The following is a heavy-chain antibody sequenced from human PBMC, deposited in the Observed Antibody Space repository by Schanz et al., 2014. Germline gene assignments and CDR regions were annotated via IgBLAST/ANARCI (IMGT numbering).Heavy chain of an antibody. CDR3: ATTWGYCAATACQILEVLGV. J-gene: IGHJ3*01. CDR2: ISPYTGNT. CDR1: GYTFSDYG. Sequence: QVQLVQSGDEVKKPGASVKVSCKTSGYTFSDYGITWVRQAPGQGLEWVGWISPYTGNTHYFDKMKGRVTMTTDTSTSTAYMELRSLRSDDTTMYYCATTWGYCAATACQILEVLGVWGQGTMVTVSS. D-gene: IGHD2-8*02. V-gene: IGHV1-18*01.